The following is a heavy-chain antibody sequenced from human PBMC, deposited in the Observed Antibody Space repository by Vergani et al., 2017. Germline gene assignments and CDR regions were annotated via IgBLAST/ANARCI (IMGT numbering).Heavy chain of an antibody. CDR3: ARGPKPMFWSGYLRGYYFDY. CDR1: GGTFSSYA. J-gene: IGHJ4*02. CDR2: IIPIFGTA. V-gene: IGHV1-69*01. Sequence: QVQLVQSGAEVKKPGSSVKVSCKASGGTFSSYAISWVRQAPGQGLEWMGGIIPIFGTANHAQKFQGRVTITADESTSTAYMELSSLRSEDTAVYYCARGPKPMFWSGYLRGYYFDYWGQGTLVTVSS. D-gene: IGHD3-3*01.